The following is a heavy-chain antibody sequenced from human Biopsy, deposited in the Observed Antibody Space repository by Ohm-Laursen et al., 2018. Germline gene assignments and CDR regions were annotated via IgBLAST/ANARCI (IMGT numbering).Heavy chain of an antibody. CDR1: GGSITGDF. V-gene: IGHV4-59*08. CDR3: ARLSRRGYIIFLDY. D-gene: IGHD5-12*01. CDR2: RFHSGSP. Sequence: GTLSLTCTVSGGSITGDFWTWIRQTPEKGLEWIGYRFHSGSPIYNPSLQSRVTISIDTSKNQFSLTLSSVSAADTAVYYCARLSRRGYIIFLDYWGRGTRVTVSS. J-gene: IGHJ4*02.